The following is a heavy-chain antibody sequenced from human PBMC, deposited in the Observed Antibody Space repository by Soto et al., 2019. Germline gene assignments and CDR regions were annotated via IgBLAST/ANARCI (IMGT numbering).Heavy chain of an antibody. CDR1: VITFGIRS. J-gene: IGHJ4*02. D-gene: IGHD1-1*01. V-gene: IGHV3-23*01. CDR3: ARRSNAPSPGPRIFDL. CDR2: ITDTGGDT. Sequence: PWWSXRLSCLCSVITFGIRSIVVFRHAPGEGLELVSTITDTGGDTKYADSVRGRFTMSRDNYKKTLYLQMNSLRVEDSALYYRARRSNAPSPGPRIFDLCGRGTLV.